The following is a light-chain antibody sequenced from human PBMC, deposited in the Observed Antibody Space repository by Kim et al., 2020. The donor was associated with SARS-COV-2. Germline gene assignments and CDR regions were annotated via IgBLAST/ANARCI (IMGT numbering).Light chain of an antibody. CDR1: QSIFSTSKRKNL. Sequence: DIVMTQSPASLAVSLGERATVNCKSSQSIFSTSKRKNLLSWYQQQSGQPPKLLISWASSRESGVPERFNASGSGTDFTLTIAALQAEDVAIYFCQQSFGLPPTFGGGTKVDIK. V-gene: IGKV4-1*01. J-gene: IGKJ4*01. CDR2: WAS. CDR3: QQSFGLPPT.